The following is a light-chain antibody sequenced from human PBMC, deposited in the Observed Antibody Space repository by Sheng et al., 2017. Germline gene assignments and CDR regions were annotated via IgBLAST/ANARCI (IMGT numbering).Light chain of an antibody. V-gene: IGKV1-17*01. CDR2: AAS. Sequence: DIQMTQSPSTLSASVGDRVTVTCRASQSISTSLAWYQQKPGRVPKRLIYAASRLHSGVPSRFSGSGSGTEFTLTISSLQPEDFATYYCLQHESSPYTLGQGTTLEI. CDR1: QSISTS. J-gene: IGKJ2*01. CDR3: LQHESSPYT.